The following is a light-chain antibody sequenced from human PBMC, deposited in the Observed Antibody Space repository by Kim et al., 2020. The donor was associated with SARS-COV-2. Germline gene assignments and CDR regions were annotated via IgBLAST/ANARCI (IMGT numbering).Light chain of an antibody. J-gene: IGKJ4*01. CDR3: QQYNNWPPLT. CDR1: QSVSSK. V-gene: IGKV3-15*01. CDR2: GTS. Sequence: SPGERATLACRASQSVSSKLAWYQQKPGQPPRLLIYGTSTRATGIPARFSGSGSGTEFTLTISSLQSEDFGIYYCQQYNNWPPLTFGGGTKVDIK.